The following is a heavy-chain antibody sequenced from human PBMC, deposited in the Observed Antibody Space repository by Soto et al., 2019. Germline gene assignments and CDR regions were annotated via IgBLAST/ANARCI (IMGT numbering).Heavy chain of an antibody. V-gene: IGHV3-30-3*01. J-gene: IGHJ4*02. D-gene: IGHD3-9*01. CDR2: ISYDASNK. Sequence: QVQLVEPGGGVVQPGRSLRVSCAASGFTFSSYTMHWVRQAPGKGLEWVALISYDASNKYYADSVKGRFTISRDNSKNALLYLQMNSLRAEDTAVYYCARSLGYDNYDFDYWGQGTLVTVSS. CDR3: ARSLGYDNYDFDY. CDR1: GFTFSSYT.